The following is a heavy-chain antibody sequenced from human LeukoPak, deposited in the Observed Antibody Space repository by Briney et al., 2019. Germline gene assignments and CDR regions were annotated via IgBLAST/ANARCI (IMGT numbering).Heavy chain of an antibody. J-gene: IGHJ4*02. D-gene: IGHD4-17*01. CDR2: IYTSGST. CDR3: ARETMTTETTSFDY. CDR1: GGSISSGSYY. V-gene: IGHV4-61*02. Sequence: SETLSLTCTASGGSISSGSYYWSWIRQPAGRALEWIGRIYTSGSTNYNPSLKSRVTISVDTSKNQFSLKLSSVTAADTAVYYCARETMTTETTSFDYWGQGTLVTVSS.